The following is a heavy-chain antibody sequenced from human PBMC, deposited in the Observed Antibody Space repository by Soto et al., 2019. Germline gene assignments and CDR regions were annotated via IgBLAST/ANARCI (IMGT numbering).Heavy chain of an antibody. D-gene: IGHD2-21*01. CDR2: INNSGST. V-gene: IGHV4-34*01. J-gene: IGHJ4*02. CDR1: GGSFSGYY. Sequence: QVQLQQWGAGLLKPSETLSLTCAVYGGSFSGYYWTWIRQPPGTGLEWIGEINNSGSTNYNPSLKSRVTISVDTAKNQFSLKLTSVTAADTAVHYCARDKIAGLFDYWGQGTLVTVSS. CDR3: ARDKIAGLFDY.